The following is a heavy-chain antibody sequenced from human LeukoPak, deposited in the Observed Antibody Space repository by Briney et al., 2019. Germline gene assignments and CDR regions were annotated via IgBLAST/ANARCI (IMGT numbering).Heavy chain of an antibody. CDR2: INPNSGGT. Sequence: ASVKVSCKASGYTFTGYYMHWVRQAPRQGLEWMGWINPNSGGTNYAQKFQGRVTMTRDTSISTAYMELSRLRSDDTAVYYCARDVQPILAFDIWGRGTMVTVSS. D-gene: IGHD2-15*01. CDR1: GYTFTGYY. V-gene: IGHV1-2*02. CDR3: ARDVQPILAFDI. J-gene: IGHJ3*02.